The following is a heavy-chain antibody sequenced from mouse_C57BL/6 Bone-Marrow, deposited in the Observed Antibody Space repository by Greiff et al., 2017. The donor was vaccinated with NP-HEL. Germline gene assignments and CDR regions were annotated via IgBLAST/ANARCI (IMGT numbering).Heavy chain of an antibody. CDR2: ISGGGGNT. CDR1: GFTFSSYT. V-gene: IGHV5-9*01. CDR3: ASSAIYDGYFDV. J-gene: IGHJ1*03. D-gene: IGHD2-3*01. Sequence: EVKLVESGGGLVKPGGSLKLSCAASGFTFSSYTMSWVRQTPEKRLEWVATISGGGGNTYYPDSVKGRFTISRDKAKNTLYLRMSSLRSEDTALDYCASSAIYDGYFDVWGTGTTVTVSS.